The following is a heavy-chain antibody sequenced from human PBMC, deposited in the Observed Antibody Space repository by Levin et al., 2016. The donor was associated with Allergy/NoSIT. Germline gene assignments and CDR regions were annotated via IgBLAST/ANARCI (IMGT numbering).Heavy chain of an antibody. J-gene: IGHJ3*02. Sequence: WIRQPPGKALEWLALIDWDDDKYYSTSLKTRLTISKDTSKNQVVLTMTNMDPVDTATYYCARSEGVGATVAFDIWGQGTMVTVSS. CDR2: IDWDDDK. V-gene: IGHV2-70*01. D-gene: IGHD1-26*01. CDR3: ARSEGVGATVAFDI.